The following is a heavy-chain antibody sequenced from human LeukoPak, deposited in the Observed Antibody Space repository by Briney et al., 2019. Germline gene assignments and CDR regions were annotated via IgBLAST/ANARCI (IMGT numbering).Heavy chain of an antibody. Sequence: PGGSLRLSCAASGFTFSSYSINWVRQAPGKGLEWVSSISSSSTYIYYADSVKGRFTISRDNAKNSLYLQMNSLRAEDTAVYYCARPLYDSSGFRYFQHWGQGTLVTVSS. J-gene: IGHJ1*01. CDR2: ISSSSTYI. V-gene: IGHV3-21*01. CDR1: GFTFSSYS. CDR3: ARPLYDSSGFRYFQH. D-gene: IGHD3-22*01.